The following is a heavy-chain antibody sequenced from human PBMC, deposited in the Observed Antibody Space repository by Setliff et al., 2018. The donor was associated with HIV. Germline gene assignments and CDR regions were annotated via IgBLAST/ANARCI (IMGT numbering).Heavy chain of an antibody. Sequence: GESLKISCKGSGYGFSSYWIGWVRQMPGKGLEWMGIIFPGDSKMHYSPSFQGRVTLSADKSISTAYLQWSSLQTSDSGMYYCARGIAALTASFDYWGQGSLVTVSS. V-gene: IGHV5-51*01. CDR2: IFPGDSKM. CDR1: GYGFSSYW. J-gene: IGHJ4*02. CDR3: ARGIAALTASFDY. D-gene: IGHD2-21*02.